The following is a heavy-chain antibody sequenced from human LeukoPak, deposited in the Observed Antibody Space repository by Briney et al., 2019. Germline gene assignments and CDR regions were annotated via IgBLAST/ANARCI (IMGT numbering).Heavy chain of an antibody. D-gene: IGHD2-15*01. V-gene: IGHV4-34*01. CDR2: INHSGST. CDR3: ARGYCSGGSCVTLDY. CDR1: GGSFSGYY. J-gene: IGHJ4*02. Sequence: SETLSLTRAVYGGSFSGYYWSWIRQPPGKGLEWIGEINHSGSTNYNPSLKSRVTISVDTSKNQFSLKLSSVTAADTAVYYCARGYCSGGSCVTLDYWGQGTLVTVSS.